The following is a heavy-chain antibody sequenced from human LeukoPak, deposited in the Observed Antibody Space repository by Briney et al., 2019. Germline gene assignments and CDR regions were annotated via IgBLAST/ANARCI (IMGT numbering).Heavy chain of an antibody. CDR2: ISWDGGST. CDR3: ASTLHWGKPFDY. V-gene: IGHV3-43D*03. J-gene: IGHJ4*02. CDR1: GFTFDDYA. Sequence: PGGSLRLSCAASGFTFDDYAMHSVRQAPGKGLEWVSLISWDGGSTYYADSVKGRFTISRDNAKNSLYLQMNSLRAEDTAVYYCASTLHWGKPFDYWGQGTLVTVSS. D-gene: IGHD2-2*01.